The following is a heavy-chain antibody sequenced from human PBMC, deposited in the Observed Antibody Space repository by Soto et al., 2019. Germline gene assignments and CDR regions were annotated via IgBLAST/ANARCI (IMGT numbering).Heavy chain of an antibody. D-gene: IGHD3-16*01. CDR2: IYSGGSI. CDR3: ARDGNGQRGSPH. J-gene: IGHJ4*02. Sequence: VQLVESGGGLIQAGGSLRLSCAGSGFTVSNNFMMWVRQAPGKGLEWVSLIYSGGSISYADSVKGRFTISRDGSMNMLYLQMNSLTAEDTAVYYCARDGNGQRGSPHWGQGNLVTVSS. V-gene: IGHV3-53*02. CDR1: GFTVSNNF.